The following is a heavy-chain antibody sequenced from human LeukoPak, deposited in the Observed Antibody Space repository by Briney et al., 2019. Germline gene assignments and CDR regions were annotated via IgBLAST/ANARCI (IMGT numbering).Heavy chain of an antibody. Sequence: SETLSLTCAVYGGPFSGYYWSWIRQPPGKGLEWIGEINHSGSTNYNPSLKSRVTISVDTSKNQFSLKLSSVTAADTAVYYCARLGATDYWGQGTLVTVSS. CDR1: GGPFSGYY. CDR3: ARLGATDY. J-gene: IGHJ4*02. CDR2: INHSGST. V-gene: IGHV4-34*01. D-gene: IGHD1-26*01.